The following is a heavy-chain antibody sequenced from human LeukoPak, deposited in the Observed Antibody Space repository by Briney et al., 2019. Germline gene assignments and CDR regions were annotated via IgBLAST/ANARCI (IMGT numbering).Heavy chain of an antibody. CDR1: GFTFSSYV. CDR2: ISYDVSNK. CDR3: AKDLYRIVGVTRDTFDI. J-gene: IGHJ3*02. V-gene: IGHV3-30*18. D-gene: IGHD1-26*01. Sequence: CAASGFTFSSYVLHWVRQAPGKGLEWVAVISYDVSNKYYANSVKGRCTISRDNSKNTLYLQMNSLRAEDTAVYYCAKDLYRIVGVTRDTFDIWGQGAIWSPS.